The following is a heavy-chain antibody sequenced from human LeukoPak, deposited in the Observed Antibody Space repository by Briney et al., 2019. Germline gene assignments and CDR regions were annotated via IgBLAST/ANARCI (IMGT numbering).Heavy chain of an antibody. V-gene: IGHV4-39*01. CDR2: IYYSGST. J-gene: IGHJ3*02. Sequence: SEPLSLTCTVSGGSISSSSYYWGWIRQPPGKGLEWIESIYYSGSTYYNPYLKSRVTISVDTSKNQCSLKLSSVTAADTAVYYCARRCARLERPVSAFDIWGQGTMVTVSS. D-gene: IGHD1-1*01. CDR3: ARRCARLERPVSAFDI. CDR1: GGSISSSSYY.